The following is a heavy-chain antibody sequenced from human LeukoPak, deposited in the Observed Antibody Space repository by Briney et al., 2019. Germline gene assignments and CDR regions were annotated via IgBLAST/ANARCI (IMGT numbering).Heavy chain of an antibody. Sequence: SETLSLTCTVSGGSISSSSYYWGWIRQPPGKGLEWIGSIYYSGSTYYNPSLKSRVTISVDTPKNQFSLKLSSVTAADTAVYYCASSLGEAYWGQGTLVTVSS. V-gene: IGHV4-39*01. CDR3: ASSLGEAY. J-gene: IGHJ4*02. CDR1: GGSISSSSYY. D-gene: IGHD3-16*01. CDR2: IYYSGST.